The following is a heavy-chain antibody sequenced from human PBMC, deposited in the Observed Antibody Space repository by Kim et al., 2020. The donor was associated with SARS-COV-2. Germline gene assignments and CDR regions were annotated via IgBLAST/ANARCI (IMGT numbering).Heavy chain of an antibody. D-gene: IGHD4-17*01. CDR3: ARYLLGDYCYDY. CDR1: EFTFSSYS. Sequence: GGSLRLSCAASEFTFSSYSMTWVRQAPGKGLEWVSTITGSGSTTFYTDSVKGRFTISRDNSKNTLSLQMNSLRAEDTGIYYCARYLLGDYCYDYWGQGTLVTVSS. V-gene: IGHV3-23*01. CDR2: ITGSGSTT. J-gene: IGHJ4*02.